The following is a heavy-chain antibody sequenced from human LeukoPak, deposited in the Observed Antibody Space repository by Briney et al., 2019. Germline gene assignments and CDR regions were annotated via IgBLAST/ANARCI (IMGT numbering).Heavy chain of an antibody. CDR2: IYSSGST. D-gene: IGHD5-24*01. V-gene: IGHV4-4*07. J-gene: IGHJ4*02. CDR3: GRDRLRDGYYHYFFDY. CDR1: GGSISSYY. Sequence: SETLSLTCTVSGGSISSYYWSWLRQAPGKGLEWIGRIYSSGSTNYNPSFERRVIMLVDTSTNQFSLLQISVLGADTAVYYSGRDRLRDGYYHYFFDYWGQGTLVTVSS.